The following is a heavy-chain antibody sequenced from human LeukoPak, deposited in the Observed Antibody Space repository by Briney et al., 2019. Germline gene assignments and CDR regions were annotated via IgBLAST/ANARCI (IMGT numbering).Heavy chain of an antibody. CDR3: ARVAISSGWAGDY. CDR1: GFTFSSYS. J-gene: IGHJ4*02. CDR2: IGSSSSYI. D-gene: IGHD6-19*01. Sequence: GGSLRLSCAASGFTFSSYSMNWGRPAPGGGLEGVSSIGSSSSYIYYADSVKGRFTISRDNAKNSLYLQMNSLRAEDTAVYYCARVAISSGWAGDYWGQGTLVTVSS. V-gene: IGHV3-21*01.